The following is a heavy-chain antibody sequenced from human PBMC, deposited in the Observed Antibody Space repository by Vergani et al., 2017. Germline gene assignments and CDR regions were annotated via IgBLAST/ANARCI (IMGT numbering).Heavy chain of an antibody. CDR3: VKGAGSPNFYYYYMDV. CDR1: GFTFSSYA. V-gene: IGHV3-23*01. CDR2: ISGSGGNT. J-gene: IGHJ6*03. D-gene: IGHD6-6*01. Sequence: EVQLLESGGGLVQPGGSLRLSCAASGFTFSSYAMSWVRQVPGKGLEWVSGISGSGGNTYYANSVKGRFTISRDNSKNTLYLQMNSLRADDTAVYYCVKGAGSPNFYYYYMDVWGKGTAVTVSS.